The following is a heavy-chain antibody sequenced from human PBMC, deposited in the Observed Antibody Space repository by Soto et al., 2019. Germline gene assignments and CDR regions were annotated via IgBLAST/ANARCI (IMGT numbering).Heavy chain of an antibody. CDR2: IYYSGST. CDR1: GGSISSYY. D-gene: IGHD2-15*01. V-gene: IGHV4-59*01. CDR3: ARDIGSGYVDY. J-gene: IGHJ4*02. Sequence: PSETLSLTCTVSGGSISSYYWSWIRQPPGKGLEWIGYIYYSGSTNYNPSLKSRVTISVDTSKNQFSLKLSSVTAADTAVYHCARDIGSGYVDYWGQGTLVTVSS.